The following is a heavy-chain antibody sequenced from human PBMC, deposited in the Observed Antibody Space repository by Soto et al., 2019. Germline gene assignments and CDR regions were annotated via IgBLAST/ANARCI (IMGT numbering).Heavy chain of an antibody. J-gene: IGHJ4*02. V-gene: IGHV3-33*01. CDR2: VWYDGSNK. D-gene: IGHD5-12*01. CDR1: GFTFSDYG. Sequence: ESVGGVVQPGRSLRLSCEASGFTFSDYGMHWVRQAPGKGLEYVAVVWYDGSNKYYADSVKGRFTISRDNSKNTLYLQMNRLRVEDTAVNYCARGAIVANLDYWGQGTLVTVSS. CDR3: ARGAIVANLDY.